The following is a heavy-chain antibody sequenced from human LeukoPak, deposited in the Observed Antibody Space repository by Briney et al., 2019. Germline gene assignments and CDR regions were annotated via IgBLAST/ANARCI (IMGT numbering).Heavy chain of an antibody. CDR3: ARVLVGGTNWFDP. CDR2: FYGGDDT. V-gene: IGHV3-66*01. Sequence: GGSLRLSCAASGFTFSSYDMSWVRQAPGKGLEWVSVFYGGDDTYYADSVKGRFTISRDNSKNTLYLQMNSLRAEDTAVYYCARVLVGGTNWFDPWGQGTLVTVSS. J-gene: IGHJ5*02. D-gene: IGHD1-26*01. CDR1: GFTFSSYD.